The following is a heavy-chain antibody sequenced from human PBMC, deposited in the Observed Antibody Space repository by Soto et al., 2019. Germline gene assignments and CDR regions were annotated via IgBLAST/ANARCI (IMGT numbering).Heavy chain of an antibody. CDR2: VHDTGTT. V-gene: IGHV4-39*01. Sequence: QLQLQESGPGLVKPAETLSLTCAVSGGSVSSGGNYWGWIRQSAGKGLEWIGSVHDTGTTHYNPSLTIRVTISVDTSKNQFSLNGNSVTAADAAVYYCASGFSSPSAAGVWGQGTLVTVSS. CDR1: GGSVSSGGNY. J-gene: IGHJ4*02. CDR3: ASGFSSPSAAGV. D-gene: IGHD6-6*01.